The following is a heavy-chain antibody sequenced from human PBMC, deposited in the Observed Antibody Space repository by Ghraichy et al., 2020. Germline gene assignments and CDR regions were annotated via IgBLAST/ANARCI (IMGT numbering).Heavy chain of an antibody. CDR3: ARIVRNSGYDIGDFDF. CDR2: IRSKRYGGTE. J-gene: IGHJ4*02. D-gene: IGHD5-12*01. V-gene: IGHV3-49*03. CDR1: GFTFPDFP. Sequence: GQSLNISCSGSGFTFPDFPVSWFRQAPGKGLEWVGFIRSKRYGGTEEYDASVKGRFIVSRDDSKDVAYLQMNSLKTEDTATYYCARIVRNSGYDIGDFDFWRQGTLVTVSS.